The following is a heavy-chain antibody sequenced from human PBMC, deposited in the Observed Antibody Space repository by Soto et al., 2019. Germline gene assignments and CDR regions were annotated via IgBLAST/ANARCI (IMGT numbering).Heavy chain of an antibody. Sequence: ASVKVSCKASGYTFTDYYMHWVRQAPGQGLEWIGWINPNSGDTNYVQKFQGWVTMTRDTSITTDYMELSRLRSDDTALYYCARSLGSGTYFYFDYWGQGTLVTVSS. D-gene: IGHD1-26*01. V-gene: IGHV1-2*04. CDR2: INPNSGDT. J-gene: IGHJ4*02. CDR1: GYTFTDYY. CDR3: ARSLGSGTYFYFDY.